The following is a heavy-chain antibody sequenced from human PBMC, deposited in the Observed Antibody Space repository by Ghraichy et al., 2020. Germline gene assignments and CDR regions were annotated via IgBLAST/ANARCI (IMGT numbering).Heavy chain of an antibody. V-gene: IGHV3-7*02. D-gene: IGHD6-13*01. CDR1: GFTFSSYW. J-gene: IGHJ4*02. CDR3: AGRAIAAAGPKFDY. Sequence: GGSLRLSCAASGFTFSSYWMSWVRQAPGKGLEWVANIKQDGSEKYYVDSVKGRFTISRDNAKNSLYLQMNSLRAEDTAVYYCAGRAIAAAGPKFDYWGQGTLVTVSS. CDR2: IKQDGSEK.